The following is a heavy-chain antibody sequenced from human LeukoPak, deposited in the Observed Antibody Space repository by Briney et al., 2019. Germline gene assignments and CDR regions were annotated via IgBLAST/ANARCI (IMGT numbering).Heavy chain of an antibody. CDR3: ARHQGIYHTSPGGNFDL. V-gene: IGHV5-51*01. J-gene: IGHJ3*01. CDR2: IYPGDSDT. CDR1: GYSFTSYW. Sequence: GESLKISCKDSGYSFTSYWIGWVRQIPGRDLEWMGIIYPGDSDTRYNPSFQGHVTISADKSITTIYLQWSSLRASDTAMYYCARHQGIYHTSPGGNFDLWGQGTMVTVSS. D-gene: IGHD5-12*01.